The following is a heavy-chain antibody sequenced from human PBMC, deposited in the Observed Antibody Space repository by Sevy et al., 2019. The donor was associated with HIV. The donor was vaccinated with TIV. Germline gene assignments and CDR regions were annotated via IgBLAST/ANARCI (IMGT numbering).Heavy chain of an antibody. CDR2: TRNKADSYTT. Sequence: GGSLRLSCAASGFTFSDHYMEWVRQAPGKGLEWVGRTRNKADSYTTEYAASLKGGFTISRDDSKNSLYLQMNSLKTEDTAVYYCATHAGIAAAGRVFDYWGQGSLVTVSS. J-gene: IGHJ4*02. D-gene: IGHD6-13*01. V-gene: IGHV3-72*01. CDR3: ATHAGIAAAGRVFDY. CDR1: GFTFSDHY.